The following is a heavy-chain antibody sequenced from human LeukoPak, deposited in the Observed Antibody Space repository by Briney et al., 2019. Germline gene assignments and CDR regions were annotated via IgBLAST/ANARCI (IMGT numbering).Heavy chain of an antibody. CDR2: IRSKANSYAT. Sequence: GGSLRLSCAASGFTFSGSAMHWVRQASGKGLEWVGRIRSKANSYATAYAASVKGRFTISRDDSKNTAYLQMNSLRAEDTAVYYCGGFDASDIWGQGTMVTVSS. CDR1: GFTFSGSA. J-gene: IGHJ3*02. V-gene: IGHV3-73*01. CDR3: GGFDASDI.